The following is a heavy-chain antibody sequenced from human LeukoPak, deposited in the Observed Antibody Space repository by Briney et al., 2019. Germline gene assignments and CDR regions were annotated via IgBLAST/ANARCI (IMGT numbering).Heavy chain of an antibody. V-gene: IGHV4-30-4*08. CDR2: IYYSGST. J-gene: IGHJ5*02. CDR3: ARDHEGYSSVHNQNWFDP. Sequence: PSETLSLTCTVSGGSISSGDYYWSWIRQPPGKGRVWIGYIYYSGSTYYNPSLKSRVTISVDTSKNQFSLKLSSVTAADTAVYYCARDHEGYSSVHNQNWFDPWGQGTLVTVSS. D-gene: IGHD6-25*01. CDR1: GGSISSGDYY.